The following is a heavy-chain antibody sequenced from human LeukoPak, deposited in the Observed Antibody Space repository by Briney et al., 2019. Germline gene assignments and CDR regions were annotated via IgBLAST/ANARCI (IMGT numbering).Heavy chain of an antibody. Sequence: GASVKVSCKASGYTFTDFYMHWVRQAPGQGLEWMGRINPNSGGTNYAQKFQGRVTMTRDTSISTAYMEVSRLRSDDTAVYYCARGGTYCSSSICPDHWGQGTLVTVSS. CDR3: ARGGTYCSSSICPDH. J-gene: IGHJ5*02. CDR2: INPNSGGT. D-gene: IGHD2-2*01. CDR1: GYTFTDFY. V-gene: IGHV1-2*06.